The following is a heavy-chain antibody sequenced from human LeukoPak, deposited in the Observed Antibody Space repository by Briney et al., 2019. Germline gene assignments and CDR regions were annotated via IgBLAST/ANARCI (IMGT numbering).Heavy chain of an antibody. J-gene: IGHJ4*02. V-gene: IGHV3-7*01. CDR2: IKQDGREK. D-gene: IGHD5-24*01. CDR1: GFTFSSNG. Sequence: GGCLRPSFAAFGFTFSSNGTGWVRQAPGKGGGWVANIKQDGREKTYVDSVKGRFTISRDNAKNSLYLQMNSLRAKDTAVYYCARQERNYFDYWGQGTLVTVSS. CDR3: ARQERNYFDY.